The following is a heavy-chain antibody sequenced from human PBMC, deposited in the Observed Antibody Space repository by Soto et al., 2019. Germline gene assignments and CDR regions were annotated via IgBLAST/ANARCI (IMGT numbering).Heavy chain of an antibody. CDR1: GGSISSSSYY. CDR3: ARDLGDGYNYATARAFDI. Sequence: PSETLSLTCTVSGGSISSSSYYWGWIRQPPGKGLEWIGSIYYSGSTYYNPSLKSRVTISVDTSKNQFSLKLSSVTAADTAVYYCARDLGDGYNYATARAFDIWGQGTMVTVSS. V-gene: IGHV4-39*07. CDR2: IYYSGST. J-gene: IGHJ3*02. D-gene: IGHD5-12*01.